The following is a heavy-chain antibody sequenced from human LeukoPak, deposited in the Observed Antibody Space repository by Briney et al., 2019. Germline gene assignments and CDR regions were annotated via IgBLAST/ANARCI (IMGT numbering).Heavy chain of an antibody. CDR3: ARVWYSSRSRAFDI. Sequence: GGSLRLSCAASGFTFSDHYMDWVRQAPGKGLEWVGRTRNKANSYTTEYAASVKGRFTISRDDSKNSLYLQMNSLKTEDTAVYYCARVWYSSRSRAFDIWGQGTMVTVSS. CDR1: GFTFSDHY. CDR2: TRNKANSYTT. V-gene: IGHV3-72*01. D-gene: IGHD6-13*01. J-gene: IGHJ3*02.